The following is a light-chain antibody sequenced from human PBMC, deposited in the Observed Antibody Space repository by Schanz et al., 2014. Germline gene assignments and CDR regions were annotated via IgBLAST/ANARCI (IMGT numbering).Light chain of an antibody. CDR2: DDS. V-gene: IGLV3-21*02. CDR1: NIGSKS. CDR3: QVWDSSSDQWV. J-gene: IGLJ3*02. Sequence: SYELTQPPSVSVAPGQTAMITCGGNNIGSKSVHWYQQKPGRAPVLVVYDDSDRPSGIPERFSGSNSGNTATLTISRVEAGDEADYYCQVWDSSSDQWVFGGGTKLTVL.